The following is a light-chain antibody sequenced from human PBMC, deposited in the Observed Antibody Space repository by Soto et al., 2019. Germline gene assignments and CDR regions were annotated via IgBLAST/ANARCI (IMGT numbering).Light chain of an antibody. CDR3: QQYGGSPRVT. J-gene: IGKJ4*01. CDR1: QSVSDND. V-gene: IGKV3-20*01. Sequence: EIVLTQSPGTLSLSPGERATLSCRASQSVSDNDLAWYQQKPGQAPRLLIYGASSRATGIPDRFSGSGSGTDFTLTISRLEPEDFAVYYCQQYGGSPRVTFGGGTKVEIK. CDR2: GAS.